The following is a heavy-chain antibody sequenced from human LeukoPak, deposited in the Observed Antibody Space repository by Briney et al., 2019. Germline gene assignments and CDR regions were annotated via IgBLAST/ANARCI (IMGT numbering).Heavy chain of an antibody. D-gene: IGHD1-26*01. J-gene: IGHJ6*02. CDR3: ARDPHRWELLPIKDGIGYYYYGMDV. CDR2: ISAYNDNT. V-gene: IGHV1-18*01. CDR1: VYSFTRYG. Sequence: ASVKVSCKASVYSFTRYGITWVRQAPGQGLEWMGWISAYNDNTNYAQKLQGRVTLTTDTSTSTAYMELRSLRSEDTAVYYCARDPHRWELLPIKDGIGYYYYGMDVWGQGTTVTVSS.